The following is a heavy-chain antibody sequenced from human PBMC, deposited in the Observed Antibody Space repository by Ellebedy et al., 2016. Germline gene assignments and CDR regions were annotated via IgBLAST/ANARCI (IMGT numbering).Heavy chain of an antibody. J-gene: IGHJ5*02. CDR2: IDSSGST. CDR1: GGSMTSGGYY. Sequence: SETLSLTCTVSGGSMTSGGYYWSWIRQHPGKGLEWIGYIDSSGSTSYNPSLTSRVTLTVDTSKNQFSLRLNSVTAADTAVYYCARDYGGAYLWGQGTLITVSS. V-gene: IGHV4-31*03. CDR3: ARDYGGAYL. D-gene: IGHD4-23*01.